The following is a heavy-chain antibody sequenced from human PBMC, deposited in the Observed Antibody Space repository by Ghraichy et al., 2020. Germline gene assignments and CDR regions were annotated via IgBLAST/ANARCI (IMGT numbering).Heavy chain of an antibody. CDR3: AKSIFGVLINSPFDY. CDR2: ISGSGGST. J-gene: IGHJ4*02. D-gene: IGHD3-3*01. Sequence: GESLNISCAASGFTFSSYGMSWVRQAPGKGLEWVLAISGSGGSTYYADSVKGRFTISRDNSKNTLYLQMNSLRVEDTAVYYCAKSIFGVLINSPFDYWGQGTLVTVSS. V-gene: IGHV3-23*01. CDR1: GFTFSSYG.